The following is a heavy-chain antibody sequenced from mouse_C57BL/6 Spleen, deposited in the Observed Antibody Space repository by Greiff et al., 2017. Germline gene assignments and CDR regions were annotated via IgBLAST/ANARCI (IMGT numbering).Heavy chain of an antibody. D-gene: IGHD1-1*01. Sequence: QVQLQQPGAELVRPGTSVKLSCKASGYTFTSYWMHWVKQRPGQGLEWIGVIDPSDSYTNYNQKFKGKATLTVDTSSSTAYMQLSSLTSEDSAVYYCARRPPVGGYFDVWGTGTTVTVSS. CDR2: IDPSDSYT. CDR3: ARRPPVGGYFDV. V-gene: IGHV1-59*01. J-gene: IGHJ1*03. CDR1: GYTFTSYW.